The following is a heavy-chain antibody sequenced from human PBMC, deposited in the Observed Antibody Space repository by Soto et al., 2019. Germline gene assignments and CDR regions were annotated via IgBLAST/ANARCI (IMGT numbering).Heavy chain of an antibody. Sequence: EVQLVESGGGFVQPGGSLRLSCAASGFTFSSYWMHWVRQAPGKGLVWVSRIKSDGSDTSYADSVKGRFTISRDNAKNTLYLQMSSLRAEDTAVYYCVRVAYGDLGGWGQGTLVTVSS. J-gene: IGHJ4*02. CDR2: IKSDGSDT. CDR1: GFTFSSYW. D-gene: IGHD4-17*01. V-gene: IGHV3-74*01. CDR3: VRVAYGDLGG.